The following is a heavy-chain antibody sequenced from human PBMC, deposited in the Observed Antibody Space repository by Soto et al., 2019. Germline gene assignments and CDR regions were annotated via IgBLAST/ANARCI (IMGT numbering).Heavy chain of an antibody. J-gene: IGHJ6*03. D-gene: IGHD1-1*01. CDR1: GYTFINYG. V-gene: IGHV1-18*01. CDR2: ISPYNGNT. Sequence: QVQLVQSGAEVKKPGASVKVSCKASGYTFINYGISWVRQAPGQGLEWMGWISPYNGNTTYAQKLQGRVAMTTDTSTSTAYMELRSMRSDETNVYYCARGKQLAAFSYSYYMDVWGTGTTVTVSS. CDR3: ARGKQLAAFSYSYYMDV.